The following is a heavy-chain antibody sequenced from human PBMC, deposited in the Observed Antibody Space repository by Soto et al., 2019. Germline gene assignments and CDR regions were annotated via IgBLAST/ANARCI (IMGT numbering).Heavy chain of an antibody. V-gene: IGHV1-18*01. CDR2: ISANSGNT. Sequence: ASVKVSCKASGYTFTSYGISWVRQAPGQGLEWMGWISANSGNTNYAQKLQGWVTMTRDTSISTAYMELSRLRSDDTAVYYCARGVPAAMDYYGMDVWGQGTTVTVSS. J-gene: IGHJ6*02. CDR3: ARGVPAAMDYYGMDV. CDR1: GYTFTSYG. D-gene: IGHD2-2*01.